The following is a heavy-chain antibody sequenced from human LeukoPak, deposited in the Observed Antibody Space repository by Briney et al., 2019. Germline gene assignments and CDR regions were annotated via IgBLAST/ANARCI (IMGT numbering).Heavy chain of an antibody. J-gene: IGHJ5*02. Sequence: GGSLRLSCEASGFIFSTYGMSWARQAPGKGFEWVSSITGIGLHTYYADSVKGRFTISRDNSKNTVYLQMNSLQAEDTAVYYCAKAMRGPLTWGQGTLVTVSS. CDR1: GFIFSTYG. D-gene: IGHD3-10*01. CDR3: AKAMRGPLT. CDR2: ITGIGLHT. V-gene: IGHV3-23*01.